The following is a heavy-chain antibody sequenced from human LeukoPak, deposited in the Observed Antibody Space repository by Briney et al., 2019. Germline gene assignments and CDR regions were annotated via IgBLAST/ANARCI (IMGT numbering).Heavy chain of an antibody. V-gene: IGHV4-31*03. Sequence: PSQTLSLTCTVSGGSISSGGYYWSWIRQHPGKGLEWIGYIYYSGSTNYNPSLKSRVTISVDTSKNQFSLKLSSVTAADTAVYYCARFLYCSGGSCYFGYFDYWGQGTLVTVSS. D-gene: IGHD2-15*01. CDR3: ARFLYCSGGSCYFGYFDY. CDR1: GGSISSGGYY. J-gene: IGHJ4*02. CDR2: IYYSGST.